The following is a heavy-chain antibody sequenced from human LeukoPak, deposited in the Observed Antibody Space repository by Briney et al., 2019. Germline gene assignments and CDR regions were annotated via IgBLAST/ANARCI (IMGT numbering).Heavy chain of an antibody. CDR3: ARDHNYAFDN. CDR2: ISSSGSTI. Sequence: GGSLRLSCAASGFTFSSYEMNWVRQAPGKGLEWVSYISSSGSTIYYADSVKGRFTISRDNAKNSLYLQMNSLRVEDTAVYYCARDHNYAFDNWGQGTLVTVSS. CDR1: GFTFSSYE. J-gene: IGHJ4*02. V-gene: IGHV3-48*03. D-gene: IGHD1-1*01.